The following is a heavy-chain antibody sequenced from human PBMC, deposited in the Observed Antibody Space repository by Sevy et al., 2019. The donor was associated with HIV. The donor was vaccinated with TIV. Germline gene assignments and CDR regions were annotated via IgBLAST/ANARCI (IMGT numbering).Heavy chain of an antibody. CDR1: GFTFTSYA. Sequence: GGSLRLSCAVSGFTFTSYAMNWVRQAPGKGLEWVSAISGGDDSTYYADSVKGRFTISRDNSKNTLYLQMNSLRAEDTAVYYCAKDLAFIVGDAFDIWGQGTLVTVSS. J-gene: IGHJ3*02. V-gene: IGHV3-23*01. CDR2: ISGGDDST. D-gene: IGHD1-26*01. CDR3: AKDLAFIVGDAFDI.